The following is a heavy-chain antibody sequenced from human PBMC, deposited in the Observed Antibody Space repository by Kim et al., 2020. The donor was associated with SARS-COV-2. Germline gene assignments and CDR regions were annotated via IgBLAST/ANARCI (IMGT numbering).Heavy chain of an antibody. V-gene: IGHV3-49*02. J-gene: IGHJ4*02. CDR3: TRDRDGYFYYFDY. Sequence: YAASVKGRFTISRDDSKSIAYLQMNSLKTEDTAVYYCTRDRDGYFYYFDYWGQGTLVTVSS. D-gene: IGHD5-12*01.